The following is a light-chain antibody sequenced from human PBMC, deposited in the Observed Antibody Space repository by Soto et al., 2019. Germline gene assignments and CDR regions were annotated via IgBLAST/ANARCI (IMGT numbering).Light chain of an antibody. CDR1: QSVRTN. CDR3: QQYNDNWPT. J-gene: IGKJ1*01. V-gene: IGKV3-15*01. Sequence: ETLMKRCPTTLSVSPGETVPLSCRASQSVRTNLAWYQHKPGQSPRLLIYGASKRATGFPARFGGSGSGTEFTLTISSLQSEDFAVYYCQQYNDNWPTFGQGAKVDIK. CDR2: GAS.